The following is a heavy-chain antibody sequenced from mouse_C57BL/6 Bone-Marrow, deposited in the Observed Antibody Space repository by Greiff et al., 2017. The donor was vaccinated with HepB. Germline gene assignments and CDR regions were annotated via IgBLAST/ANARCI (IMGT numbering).Heavy chain of an antibody. CDR1: GYTFTSYW. CDR2: IDPSDSYT. V-gene: IGHV1-69*01. Sequence: LQQPGAELVMPGASVKLSCKASGYTFTSYWMHWVKQRPGQGLEWIGEIDPSDSYTNYNQKFKGKSTLTVDKSSSTAYMQLSSLTSEDSAVYYCARDGYYYAMDYWGQGTSVTVSS. J-gene: IGHJ4*01. CDR3: ARDGYYYAMDY.